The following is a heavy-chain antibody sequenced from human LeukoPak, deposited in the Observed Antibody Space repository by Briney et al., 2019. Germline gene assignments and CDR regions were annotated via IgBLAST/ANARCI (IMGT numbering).Heavy chain of an antibody. V-gene: IGHV3-33*01. CDR1: GFTFSSYG. Sequence: GGSLRLSCAASGFTFSSYGMHWVRQAPGKGLEWVAVIWYDGSNKYYADSVKGRFTISRDNSKNTLYLQMNSLRAEDTAVYYCARDSSDTDYAWGSLYWGQGTLVTVSS. J-gene: IGHJ4*02. D-gene: IGHD3-16*01. CDR3: ARDSSDTDYAWGSLY. CDR2: IWYDGSNK.